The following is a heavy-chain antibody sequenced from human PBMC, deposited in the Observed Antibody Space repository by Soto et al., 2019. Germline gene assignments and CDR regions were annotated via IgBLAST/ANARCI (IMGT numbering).Heavy chain of an antibody. CDR2: ISNNGGST. CDR1: GFTFSSYA. CDR3: VKDQRQYSSNWPSWFDP. Sequence: PGGSLRLSCSASGFTFSSYAMHWVRQAPGKELEYVSAISNNGGSTCYADSVKGRFTISRDNSKNTLYLQMSSLRAEDTAVYYCVKDQRQYSSNWPSWFDPWGQGTLVTVSS. V-gene: IGHV3-64D*06. J-gene: IGHJ5*02. D-gene: IGHD6-13*01.